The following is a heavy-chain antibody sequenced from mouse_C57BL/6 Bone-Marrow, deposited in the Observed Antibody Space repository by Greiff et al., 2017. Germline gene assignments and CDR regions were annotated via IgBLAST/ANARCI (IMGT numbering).Heavy chain of an antibody. V-gene: IGHV1-18*01. CDR3: ARRGVWLRRDYYAMDY. J-gene: IGHJ4*01. Sequence: EVQLQQSGPELVKPGASVKISCKASGYTFTDYNMDWVKQSHGKSLEWIGDINPNNGGTIYNQKFKGKATLTVDKSSSTAYMELRSLTSEDTAVYYGARRGVWLRRDYYAMDYWGQGTSVTVSS. D-gene: IGHD2-2*01. CDR1: GYTFTDYN. CDR2: INPNNGGT.